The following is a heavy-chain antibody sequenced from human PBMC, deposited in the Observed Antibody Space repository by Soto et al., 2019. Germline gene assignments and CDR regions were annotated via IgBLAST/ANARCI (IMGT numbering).Heavy chain of an antibody. V-gene: IGHV1-69*12. CDR1: GGTFSSYA. D-gene: IGHD5-18*01. CDR3: ARGHHRFAAMAHWYYFDY. Sequence: QVQLVQSGAEVKKPGSSVKVSCKASGGTFSSYAISWVRQAPGQGLEWMGGIIPIFCTANYAQKFQGRVTITADDSTSTAYMALSSLRSEDTAVYYCARGHHRFAAMAHWYYFDYWGQGTLVTVSS. J-gene: IGHJ4*02. CDR2: IIPIFCTA.